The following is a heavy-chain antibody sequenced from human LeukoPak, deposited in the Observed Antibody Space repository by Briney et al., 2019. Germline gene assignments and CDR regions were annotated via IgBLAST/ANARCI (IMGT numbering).Heavy chain of an antibody. CDR3: ARDSSGFDP. CDR1: GFTFSSYA. Sequence: GGSLRLSCAASGFTFSSYAMSWVRQAPGKGLEWVAVISYDGSNKYYADSVKGRFTISRDNSKNTLYLQMNSLRAEDTAVYYCARDSSGFDPWGQGTLVTVSS. D-gene: IGHD3-10*01. J-gene: IGHJ5*02. CDR2: ISYDGSNK. V-gene: IGHV3-30-3*01.